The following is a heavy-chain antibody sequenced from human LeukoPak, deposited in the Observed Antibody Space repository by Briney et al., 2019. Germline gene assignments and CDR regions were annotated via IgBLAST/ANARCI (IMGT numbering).Heavy chain of an antibody. CDR3: ARPRYSSSWIHY. Sequence: PGRSLRLSCAASGFTFSNYGMHWVRQAPGKGLEWVAAIWYDGSNKYHADSVKGRFTISRDNSKNTLYLQMNSLRAEDTAVYYCARPRYSSSWIHYWGQGTLVTVSS. D-gene: IGHD6-13*01. CDR2: IWYDGSNK. CDR1: GFTFSNYG. J-gene: IGHJ4*02. V-gene: IGHV3-33*01.